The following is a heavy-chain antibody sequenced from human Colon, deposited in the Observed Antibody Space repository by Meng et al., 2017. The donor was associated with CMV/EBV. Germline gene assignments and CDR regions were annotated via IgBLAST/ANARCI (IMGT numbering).Heavy chain of an antibody. CDR2: INTNTGNP. CDR1: GYTFNKYA. CDR3: VRGSGTFYFNHFDS. V-gene: IGHV7-4-1*01. J-gene: IGHJ5*01. D-gene: IGHD3-10*01. Sequence: KASGYTFNKYAINWVRQAPGQGLEWLGWINTNTGNPNYAQGFTGRFVFSLDTSVSTAYLQIGSLKAEDTAMYFCVRGSGTFYFNHFDSWGQGTLVTVSS.